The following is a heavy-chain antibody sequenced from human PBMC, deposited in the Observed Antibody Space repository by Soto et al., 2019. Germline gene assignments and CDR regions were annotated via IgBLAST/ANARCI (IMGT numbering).Heavy chain of an antibody. V-gene: IGHV4-30-2*01. CDR1: GGSISSGGYS. CDR3: ARDSGYYYDSSGYVPFDY. D-gene: IGHD3-22*01. J-gene: IGHJ4*02. Sequence: SETLSLTCAVSGGSISSGGYSWSWIRQPPGKGLEWIGYIYHSGSTYYNPSLKSRVTISVDRSKNQFSLKLSSVTAADTAVYYCARDSGYYYDSSGYVPFDYWGQGTLVTVSS. CDR2: IYHSGST.